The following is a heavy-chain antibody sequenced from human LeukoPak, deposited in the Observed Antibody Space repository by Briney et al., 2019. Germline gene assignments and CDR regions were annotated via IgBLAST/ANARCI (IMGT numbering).Heavy chain of an antibody. CDR2: IYYSGST. CDR1: GGSISSSSYY. V-gene: IGHV4-39*07. CDR3: AREEGGLYSGYDLSSAFDI. J-gene: IGHJ3*02. D-gene: IGHD5-12*01. Sequence: PSETLSLTCTVSGGSISSSSYYWGWIRQPPGKGLERIGSIYYSGSTYYNPSLKSRVTISVDTSKNQFSLKLSSVTAADTAVYYCAREEGGLYSGYDLSSAFDIWGQGTMVTVSS.